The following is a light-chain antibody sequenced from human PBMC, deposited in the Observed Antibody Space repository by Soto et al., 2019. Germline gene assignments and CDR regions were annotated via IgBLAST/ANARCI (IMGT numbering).Light chain of an antibody. V-gene: IGKV3-15*01. CDR2: GAS. CDR1: QSVSSN. J-gene: IGKJ2*01. CDR3: QQYNTWPYT. Sequence: EIVMTQSPATLSVSPGERVTLSCRASQSVSSNLAWYQQKPSQAPRLLIFGASTRATDIPARFSGSGSGTEFTLTISSLQSEDFAVYYCQQYNTWPYTFGQGTKLEIK.